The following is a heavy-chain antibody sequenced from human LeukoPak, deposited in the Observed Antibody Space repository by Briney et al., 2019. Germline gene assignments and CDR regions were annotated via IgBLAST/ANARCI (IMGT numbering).Heavy chain of an antibody. V-gene: IGHV4-59*12. D-gene: IGHD6-6*01. CDR3: ARREAARPALWDY. Sequence: SETLSLTCTVSGGSISSYYWSWIRQPPGKGLEWIGYIYYSGSTNYNPSLKSRVTISVDTSKNQFSLKLSSVTAADTAVYYCARREAARPALWDYWGQGTLVTVSS. J-gene: IGHJ4*02. CDR2: IYYSGST. CDR1: GGSISSYY.